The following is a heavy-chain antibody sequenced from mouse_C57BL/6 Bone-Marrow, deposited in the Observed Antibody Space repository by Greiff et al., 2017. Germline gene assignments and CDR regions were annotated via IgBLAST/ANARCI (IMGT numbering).Heavy chain of an antibody. D-gene: IGHD1-1*01. CDR1: GYTFTSYW. J-gene: IGHJ4*01. CDR3: ARSDYYGSSSYEAMDY. V-gene: IGHV1-69*01. Sequence: QVQLQQPGAELVMPGASVKLSCKASGYTFTSYWMHWVKQRPGQGLEWIGEIDPSDSYTNYNQKFKGKSALTVDKSSSPAYMQLSSLTSEDSAVYYCARSDYYGSSSYEAMDYWGQGTSGTVSS. CDR2: IDPSDSYT.